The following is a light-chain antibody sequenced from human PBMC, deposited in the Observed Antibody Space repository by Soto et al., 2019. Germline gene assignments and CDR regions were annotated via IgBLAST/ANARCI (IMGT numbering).Light chain of an antibody. CDR3: QQRDIWPWT. CDR2: GAS. CDR1: QTITTSQ. J-gene: IGKJ1*01. Sequence: EIVLTQSPGTLSLSPGERATLFCRASQTITTSQLAWYQQKPGQAPRVLIFGASNRATGIPDRFSGSGSGTDFTLTISRLEPEDFAIYYCQQRDIWPWTFGQGTKVEIK. V-gene: IGKV3D-20*02.